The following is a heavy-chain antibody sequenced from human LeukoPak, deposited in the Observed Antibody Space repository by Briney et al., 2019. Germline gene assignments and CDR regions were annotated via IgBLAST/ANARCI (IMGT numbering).Heavy chain of an antibody. CDR2: IIPIFGTA. CDR1: GGTFIIYA. D-gene: IGHD3-22*01. V-gene: IGHV1-69*06. Sequence: GASVTVSFKASGGTFIIYAISWVRQAPGQGLEWMGGIIPIFGTANYAQKFQGRVTVTADKSTSTAYMELSSLRSEDTAVYYCARGYYYDSSGYYGDAFDIWGQGTMVTVSS. J-gene: IGHJ3*02. CDR3: ARGYYYDSSGYYGDAFDI.